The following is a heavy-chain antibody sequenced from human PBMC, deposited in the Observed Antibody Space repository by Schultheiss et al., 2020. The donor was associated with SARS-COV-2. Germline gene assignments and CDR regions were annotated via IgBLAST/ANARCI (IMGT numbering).Heavy chain of an antibody. CDR3: ARVGLIAAAGTIYYYYGMDV. V-gene: IGHV3-23*01. Sequence: GGSLRLSCAASGFTFSNYAMSWVRQAPGKGPEWVSAIRGSGGSTYYADSVKGRFTISRDNSKNTLYLQMNSLRAEDTAVYYCARVGLIAAAGTIYYYYGMDVWGQGTTVTVSS. J-gene: IGHJ6*02. CDR2: IRGSGGST. D-gene: IGHD6-13*01. CDR1: GFTFSNYA.